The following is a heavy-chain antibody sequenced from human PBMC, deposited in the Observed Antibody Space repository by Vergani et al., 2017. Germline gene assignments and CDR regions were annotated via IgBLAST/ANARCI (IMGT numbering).Heavy chain of an antibody. D-gene: IGHD4-17*01. CDR3: ASNKYGRVDY. Sequence: QVQLVQSGAEVKKPGSSVKVSCKASGGTFSSYASSWVRQAPAQGLAWMGGIIPIFGTANYAQKFQGRVTITADKSTSTAYMALSSLRSEGTAVYYCASNKYGRVDYWGQGTLVTVSS. CDR2: IIPIFGTA. J-gene: IGHJ4*02. CDR1: GGTFSSYA. V-gene: IGHV1-69*06.